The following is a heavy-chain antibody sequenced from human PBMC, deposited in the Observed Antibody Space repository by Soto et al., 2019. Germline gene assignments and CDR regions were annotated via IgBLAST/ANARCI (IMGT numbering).Heavy chain of an antibody. Sequence: GGSLRLSCAASGFTFTNYWMSWVRQTPGKGLEWVANINEDGSDKYYVDSVKGRFSISRDNAKNSLYLQMSSLGSDDTAVYYCARDPPDSGDYLSLFDLWGQGTLVTVSS. CDR3: ARDPPDSGDYLSLFDL. CDR1: GFTFTNYW. CDR2: INEDGSDK. D-gene: IGHD4-17*01. J-gene: IGHJ4*02. V-gene: IGHV3-7*01.